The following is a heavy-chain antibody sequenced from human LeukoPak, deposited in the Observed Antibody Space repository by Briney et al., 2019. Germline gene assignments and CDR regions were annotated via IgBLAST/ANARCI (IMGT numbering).Heavy chain of an antibody. CDR3: ARAPGSGSYYAWFDS. J-gene: IGHJ5*01. CDR2: IHHSGET. V-gene: IGHV4-34*01. Sequence: SETLSLTCAVYDGSLNNYYWCWIRQPPGKGLEWIGEIHHSGETYYNPSLKSRVTISVDTSKNQISLSVSSVTAADTAVYFCARAPGSGSYYAWFDSWGQGTLVTVSS. D-gene: IGHD1-26*01. CDR1: DGSLNNYY.